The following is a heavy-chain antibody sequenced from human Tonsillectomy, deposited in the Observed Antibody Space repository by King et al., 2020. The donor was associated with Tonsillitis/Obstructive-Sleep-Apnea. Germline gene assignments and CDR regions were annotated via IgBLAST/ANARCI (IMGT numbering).Heavy chain of an antibody. Sequence: VQLVESGGGVVQPGRSLRLSCAASGFTFSHYGMHWVRQAPGKGLEWVAVISYDGSNKYYGDSVKGRFTISRDNSKNTLYLQVNSLRAEDTAVYYCTKDDPSTMVRVVPYYYYGMDVWGQGTTVTVSS. V-gene: IGHV3-30*18. CDR3: TKDDPSTMVRVVPYYYYGMDV. CDR1: GFTFSHYG. CDR2: ISYDGSNK. J-gene: IGHJ6*02. D-gene: IGHD3-10*01.